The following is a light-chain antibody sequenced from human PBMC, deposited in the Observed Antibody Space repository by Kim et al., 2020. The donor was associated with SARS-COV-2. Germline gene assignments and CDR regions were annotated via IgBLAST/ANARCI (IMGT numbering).Light chain of an antibody. CDR1: QSVSSK. Sequence: VSPGERATLSCRASQSVSSKLAWYQQKLGQAPRLLIYGASTRATGIPVRFSGSGSGTEFTLTISSLQSEDIAVYYCQQYNNWPPLTFGGGTKVEI. V-gene: IGKV3-15*01. CDR3: QQYNNWPPLT. CDR2: GAS. J-gene: IGKJ4*01.